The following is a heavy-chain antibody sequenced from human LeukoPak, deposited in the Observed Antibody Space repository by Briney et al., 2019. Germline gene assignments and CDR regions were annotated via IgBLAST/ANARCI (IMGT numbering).Heavy chain of an antibody. Sequence: GGSLRLSCVASGFPFNSYAMTWVRQAPGKGLEWVSGISSSGDGPYYADSVKGRFTISRDNSKNTLYLQMNSLRAEDTAVYYCAKDGSEVLWFGESLYYFDYWGQGTLVTVSS. V-gene: IGHV3-23*01. CDR3: AKDGSEVLWFGESLYYFDY. D-gene: IGHD3-10*01. J-gene: IGHJ4*02. CDR2: ISSSGDGP. CDR1: GFPFNSYA.